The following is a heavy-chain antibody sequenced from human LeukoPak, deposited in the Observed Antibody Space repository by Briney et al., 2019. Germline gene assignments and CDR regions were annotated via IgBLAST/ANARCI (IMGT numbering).Heavy chain of an antibody. CDR3: AREDGYCSGGNRYSYFDS. J-gene: IGHJ4*02. Sequence: GGSLRLSCAASGFTFSHFWMSWVRQAPGKGLEWVAYIKKTGSETYYVDSVKGRFTITRDNTRNSLFLQMYSLRAEDTAVYFCAREDGYCSGGNRYSYFDSWGQGTLVTVSS. D-gene: IGHD2-15*01. CDR2: IKKTGSET. V-gene: IGHV3-7*01. CDR1: GFTFSHFW.